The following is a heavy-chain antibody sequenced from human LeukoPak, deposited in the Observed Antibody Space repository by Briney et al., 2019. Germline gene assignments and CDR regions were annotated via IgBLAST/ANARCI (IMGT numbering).Heavy chain of an antibody. D-gene: IGHD4-23*01. J-gene: IGHJ4*02. CDR2: IYYSGST. Sequence: KPSETLSLTCTVSGGSISSYYWSWIRQPPGKGLEWIGYIYYSGSTNYNPSLKSRVTISVDTSKNQFSLKLSSVTAADTAVYYCARQAPRRWSYYFDYWGQGTLVTVSS. CDR3: ARQAPRRWSYYFDY. V-gene: IGHV4-59*08. CDR1: GGSISSYY.